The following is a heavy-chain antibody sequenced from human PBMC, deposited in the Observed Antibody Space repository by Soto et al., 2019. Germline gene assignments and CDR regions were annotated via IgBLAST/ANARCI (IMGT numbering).Heavy chain of an antibody. CDR1: GFTFSNYA. D-gene: IGHD4-17*01. J-gene: IGHJ4*02. CDR3: AKHDYGDYKLYDC. Sequence: GGSLRLSCAASGFTFSNYAMSWVRQAPGKGLEWVSSISESGGTTFKADSVEGRFTISRDNFKNTLYLQMNGLRAEDTAVYYCAKHDYGDYKLYDCWGQGTLVTVSS. V-gene: IGHV3-23*01. CDR2: ISESGGTT.